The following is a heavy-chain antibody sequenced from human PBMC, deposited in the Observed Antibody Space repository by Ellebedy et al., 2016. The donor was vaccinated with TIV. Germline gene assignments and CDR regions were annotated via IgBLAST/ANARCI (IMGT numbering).Heavy chain of an antibody. V-gene: IGHV3-21*01. CDR1: GFTFSSYS. J-gene: IGHJ4*02. CDR2: ISSSSSYI. Sequence: GESLKISCAASGFTFSSYSMNWVRQAPGKGLEWVSSISSSSSYIYYADSVKGRFTISRDNSKNTLYLQMNSLRAEDTAVYYCAKDPDYDFWSGYRDYWGQGTLVTVSS. D-gene: IGHD3-3*01. CDR3: AKDPDYDFWSGYRDY.